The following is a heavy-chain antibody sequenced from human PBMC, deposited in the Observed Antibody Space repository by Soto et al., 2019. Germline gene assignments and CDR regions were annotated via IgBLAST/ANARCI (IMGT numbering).Heavy chain of an antibody. CDR1: GGTFSSYA. V-gene: IGHV1-69*12. CDR2: IIRIFGTP. D-gene: IGHD3-10*01. Sequence: QVQLVQSGAEVKKPGSSVKVSCKASGGTFSSYAINWVRQAPGQGLEWMGGIIRIFGTPDYAQRFQGRVTITADESTSTAYMALRSLRSEDTAVYYCARQGSNEYYYYGMDVWGQGTTVTVSS. J-gene: IGHJ6*02. CDR3: ARQGSNEYYYYGMDV.